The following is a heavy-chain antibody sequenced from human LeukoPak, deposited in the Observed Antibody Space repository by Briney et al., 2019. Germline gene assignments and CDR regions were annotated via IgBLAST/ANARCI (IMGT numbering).Heavy chain of an antibody. D-gene: IGHD3-22*01. J-gene: IGHJ4*02. CDR1: GFTFSSYA. V-gene: IGHV3-23*01. Sequence: TGGSLRLSCAASGFTFSSYALTWVRQAPGEGLEWISAISGSGESSYYGDSVRGRFTISRDNAKNSLYLQMNSLRAEDTAVYYCARFGGSSGYSRYYFDYWGQGTLVTVSS. CDR2: ISGSGESS. CDR3: ARFGGSSGYSRYYFDY.